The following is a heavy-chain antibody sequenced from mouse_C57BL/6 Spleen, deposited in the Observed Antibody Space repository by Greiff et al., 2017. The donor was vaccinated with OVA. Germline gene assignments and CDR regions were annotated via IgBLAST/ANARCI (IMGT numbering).Heavy chain of an antibody. CDR1: GYAFSSYW. Sequence: VQVVESGAELVKPGASVKISCKASGYAFSSYWMNWVKQRPGKGLEWIGQIYPGDGDTNYNGKFKGKATLTADKSSSTAYMQLSSLTSEDSAVYFCARDYDYPFDYWGQGTTLTVSS. CDR2: IYPGDGDT. V-gene: IGHV1-80*01. J-gene: IGHJ2*01. CDR3: ARDYDYPFDY. D-gene: IGHD2-4*01.